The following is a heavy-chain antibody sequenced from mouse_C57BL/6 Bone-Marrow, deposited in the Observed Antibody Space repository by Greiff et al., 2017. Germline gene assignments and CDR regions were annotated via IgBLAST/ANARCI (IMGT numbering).Heavy chain of an antibody. CDR2: IDPSDSYT. Sequence: VQLQQPGAELVKPGASVKLSCKASGYTFTSYWMQWVKQRPGQGLEWIGEIDPSDSYTNYNQKFKGKATLAVDTSSSTAYMQLSSLTSEDSAVYYCARITTVVVYYFDYWGQGTTLTVSS. V-gene: IGHV1-50*01. CDR1: GYTFTSYW. D-gene: IGHD1-1*01. CDR3: ARITTVVVYYFDY. J-gene: IGHJ2*01.